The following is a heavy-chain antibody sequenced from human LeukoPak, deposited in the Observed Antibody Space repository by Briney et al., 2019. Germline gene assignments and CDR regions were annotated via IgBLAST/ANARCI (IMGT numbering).Heavy chain of an antibody. Sequence: PGGSLRLSCAASGFTFSSYAMSWVRQAPGKGLEWVSAISGSGGSTYYADSVKGRFTISRDNSKNTLYLQMNSLRAEDTAVYYCAKDLTVTTSLRGGYWGQGTLVTVSA. D-gene: IGHD4-17*01. J-gene: IGHJ4*02. CDR1: GFTFSSYA. CDR3: AKDLTVTTSLRGGY. V-gene: IGHV3-23*01. CDR2: ISGSGGST.